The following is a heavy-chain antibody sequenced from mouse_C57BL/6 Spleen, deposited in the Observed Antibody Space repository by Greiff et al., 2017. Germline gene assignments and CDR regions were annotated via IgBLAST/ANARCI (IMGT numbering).Heavy chain of an antibody. CDR3: ARIAIYYGSSWYFDV. CDR2: TWWDDDK. CDR1: GFSLSTFGMG. D-gene: IGHD1-1*01. V-gene: IGHV8-8*01. J-gene: IGHJ1*03. Sequence: QVTLKESGPGILQPSQTLSLTCSFSGFSLSTFGMGVGWIRQPSGKGLEWLAHTWWDDDKYYNPALKSRLTVSKDTSKNQVFLKIAIVDTADTATYYCARIAIYYGSSWYFDVWGTGTTVTVSS.